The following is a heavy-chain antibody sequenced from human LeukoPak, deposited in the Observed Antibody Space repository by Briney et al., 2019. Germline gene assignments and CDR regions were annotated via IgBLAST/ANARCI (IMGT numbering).Heavy chain of an antibody. J-gene: IGHJ6*03. CDR1: GFTFSSYS. D-gene: IGHD2-15*01. Sequence: GGSLRLSCAASGFTFSSYSMNWVRQAPGKGLEWVSSISSSSSYIYYADSVKGRFTISRDNAKNSLYLQMNSLRAEDTAVYYCARGGKDIVVVVADPDYYMDVWGKGTTVTVSS. CDR3: ARGGKDIVVVVADPDYYMDV. V-gene: IGHV3-21*01. CDR2: ISSSSSYI.